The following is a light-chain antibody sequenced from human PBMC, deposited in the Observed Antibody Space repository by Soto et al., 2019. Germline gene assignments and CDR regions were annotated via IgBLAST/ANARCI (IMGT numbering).Light chain of an antibody. CDR3: QQSDSSPET. CDR2: AAS. J-gene: IGKJ1*01. CDR1: QSISSY. Sequence: DIQMTQSPSSLSASVGDRVTITCRASQSISSYLNWYQQNPGKAPKLLIYAASTLQSGVPARFSGSGSGTDFTLTISSLHPEDFATYYCQQSDSSPETFGQGTKVEI. V-gene: IGKV1-39*01.